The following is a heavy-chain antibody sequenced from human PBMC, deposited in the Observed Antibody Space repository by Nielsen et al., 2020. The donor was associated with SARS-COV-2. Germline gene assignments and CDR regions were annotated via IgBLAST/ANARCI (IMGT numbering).Heavy chain of an antibody. D-gene: IGHD2-2*03. Sequence: GESLKISCAASGFTFSNYAMSWVRQAPGWGLEWVSSISGSANTAGYADAVKGRFTISRDNYNNRLFLQMTGLRAEDTATYYCAKDFHGSVADFFGNWGQGTLVTVSS. CDR1: GFTFSNYA. CDR3: AKDFHGSVADFFGN. J-gene: IGHJ4*02. V-gene: IGHV3-23*01. CDR2: ISGSANTA.